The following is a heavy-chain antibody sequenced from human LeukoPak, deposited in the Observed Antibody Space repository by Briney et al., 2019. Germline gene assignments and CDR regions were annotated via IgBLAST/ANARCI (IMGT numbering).Heavy chain of an antibody. V-gene: IGHV4-34*01. D-gene: IGHD3-10*01. CDR2: INHSGST. J-gene: IGHJ4*02. Sequence: PSETLSLTCAVYGGSFSGYYWSWIRQPPGKGLEWIGEINHSGSTNYNPSLKSRVTISVDTSKNQFSLKLSSVTAADTAVYYCASLRITMVRGAKPIDYWGQGTLVTVSS. CDR3: ASLRITMVRGAKPIDY. CDR1: GGSFSGYY.